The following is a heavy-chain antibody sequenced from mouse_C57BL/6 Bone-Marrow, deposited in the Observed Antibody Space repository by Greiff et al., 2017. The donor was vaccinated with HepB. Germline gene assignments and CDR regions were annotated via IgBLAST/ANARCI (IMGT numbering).Heavy chain of an antibody. V-gene: IGHV1-18*01. Sequence: DVKLVESGPELVKPGASVKIPCKASGYTFTDYNMDWVKQSHGKSLEWIGDINPNNGGTIYNQKFKGKATLTVDKSSSTAYMELRSLTSEDTAVYYCRYYSNYEYFDVWGTGTTVTVSS. CDR1: GYTFTDYN. J-gene: IGHJ1*03. D-gene: IGHD2-5*01. CDR2: INPNNGGT. CDR3: RYYSNYEYFDV.